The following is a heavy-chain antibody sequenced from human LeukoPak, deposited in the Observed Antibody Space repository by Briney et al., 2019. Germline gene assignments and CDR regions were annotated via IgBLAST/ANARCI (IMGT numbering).Heavy chain of an antibody. V-gene: IGHV4-30-2*01. Sequence: SETLSLTCTVSGGSISSGGYSWSWIRQPPGKGLEWIGYIYHSGSTYYNPSLKSRVTISVDRSKNQFSLKLSSVTAADTAVYYCARGIRKPDYWGQGTLVTVSS. CDR1: GGSISSGGYS. CDR2: IYHSGST. D-gene: IGHD2-21*01. J-gene: IGHJ4*02. CDR3: ARGIRKPDY.